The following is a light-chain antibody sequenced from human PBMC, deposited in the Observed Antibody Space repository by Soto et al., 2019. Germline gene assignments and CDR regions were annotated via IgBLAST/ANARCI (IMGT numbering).Light chain of an antibody. Sequence: EIVLTQSPGTLSLSPGERATLSCRAGQSVSSSYLAWYQQKPGQAPRLLIYGASSRATGIPDRFSGSGSGTDFTLTISRLQPEDFAVYYCQQYGSSPRTFGHGTKVEIK. J-gene: IGKJ1*01. CDR2: GAS. CDR1: QSVSSSY. V-gene: IGKV3-20*01. CDR3: QQYGSSPRT.